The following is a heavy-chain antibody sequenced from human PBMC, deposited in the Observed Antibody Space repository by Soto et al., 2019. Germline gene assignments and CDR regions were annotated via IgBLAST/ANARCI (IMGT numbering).Heavy chain of an antibody. CDR1: GDSVSSTSTA. J-gene: IGHJ4*02. Sequence: PSQTLSLTCAISGDSVSSTSTACSWIRQSPSRGLEWLGRTYYRSNWYTDYAVSVKSRITISPDTSKNQFSLQLNSVTPEDTAVYYCARGSYYSGWVWGQGTLVTVSS. CDR2: TYYRSNWYT. V-gene: IGHV6-1*01. CDR3: ARGSYYSGWV. D-gene: IGHD6-19*01.